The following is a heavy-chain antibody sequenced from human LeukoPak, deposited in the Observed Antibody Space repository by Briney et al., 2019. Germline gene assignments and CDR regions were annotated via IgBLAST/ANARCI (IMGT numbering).Heavy chain of an antibody. J-gene: IGHJ3*02. CDR1: GFTFDDYG. V-gene: IGHV3-20*04. Sequence: PGGSLRLSCAASGFTFDDYGMSWVRQAPGKGLEWVSGINWNGGITGYADSVKGRFTISRDNAKNSLYLQMNSLRAEDTALYYSARDFVGYCSGGSCYHLAFDIWGQGTMVTVSS. CDR3: ARDFVGYCSGGSCYHLAFDI. D-gene: IGHD2-15*01. CDR2: INWNGGIT.